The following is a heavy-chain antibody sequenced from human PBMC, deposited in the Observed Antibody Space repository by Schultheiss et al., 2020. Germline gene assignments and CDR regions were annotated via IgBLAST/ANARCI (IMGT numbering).Heavy chain of an antibody. D-gene: IGHD3-22*01. CDR1: GFTFSSYW. Sequence: GESLKISCAASGFTFSSYWMHWVRQAPGKGLVWVSRINSDGSSTSYADSVKGRFTISRDNAKNTLYLQMNSLRAEDTAVYYCARDTLSLEYDSSGYYYWGQGTLVTVSS. J-gene: IGHJ4*02. CDR2: INSDGSST. CDR3: ARDTLSLEYDSSGYYY. V-gene: IGHV3-74*01.